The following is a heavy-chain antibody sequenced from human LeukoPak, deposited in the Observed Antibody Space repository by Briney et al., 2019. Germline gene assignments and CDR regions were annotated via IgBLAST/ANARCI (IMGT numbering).Heavy chain of an antibody. CDR3: ARDQHGSGSYSAFVNWSDP. Sequence: SETLFLTCGVSGDSITNYFWIRIRQPARGGLEWIERIDGNGCTNYNPSLWGRVTMSVDTSKNQCSLRVTSVTAADTAVYYCARDQHGSGSYSAFVNWSDPRGRGTLVTVSS. J-gene: IGHJ5*02. CDR1: GDSITNYF. CDR2: IDGNGCT. D-gene: IGHD3-10*01. V-gene: IGHV4-4*07.